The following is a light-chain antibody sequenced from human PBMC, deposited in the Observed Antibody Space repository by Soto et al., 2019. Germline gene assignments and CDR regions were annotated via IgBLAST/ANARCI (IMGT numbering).Light chain of an antibody. J-gene: IGKJ5*01. CDR2: AAS. CDR1: QGIRNY. CDR3: QRCDNARRIT. Sequence: DIQMTQSPSSLSASVGDTVTITCRASQGIRNYLAWYQQKPGKAPKLLIYAASTLQSGVPSRFSGSGSGTDFTLTIRSLQTEDVATYYCQRCDNARRITFGQGTRLEIK. V-gene: IGKV1-27*01.